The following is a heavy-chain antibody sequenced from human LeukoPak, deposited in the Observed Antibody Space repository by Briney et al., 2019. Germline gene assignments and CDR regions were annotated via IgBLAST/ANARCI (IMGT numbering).Heavy chain of an antibody. Sequence: KPGGSLRLSCVASGFTFSSYSMNWVRQAAGKGLEWVSSISSSSSYIYYADSVKGRFTISRDNAKNSLYLQMNSLRAEDTAVYYCARGYNWNEPFDYWGQGTLVTVSS. CDR1: GFTFSSYS. CDR2: ISSSSSYI. J-gene: IGHJ4*02. CDR3: ARGYNWNEPFDY. V-gene: IGHV3-21*01. D-gene: IGHD1-20*01.